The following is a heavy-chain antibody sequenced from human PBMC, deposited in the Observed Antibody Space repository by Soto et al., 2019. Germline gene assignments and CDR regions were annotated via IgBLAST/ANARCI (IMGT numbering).Heavy chain of an antibody. V-gene: IGHV4-39*01. CDR1: GGSITSTIDY. CDR3: TRRGSASWRNWFES. J-gene: IGHJ5*01. CDR2: FYYDGST. Sequence: SETLSLTCSVSGGSITSTIDYWGWIRQSPGKGLEWSGIFYYDGSTILNPSLKSRVTISVDTYKRQFSLRVSSVTAADTAVYYCTRRGSASWRNWFESGDHGTLLTVSS. D-gene: IGHD2-2*01.